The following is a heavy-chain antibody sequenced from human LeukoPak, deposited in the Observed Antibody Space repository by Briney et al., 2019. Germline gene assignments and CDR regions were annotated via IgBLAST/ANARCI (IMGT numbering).Heavy chain of an antibody. J-gene: IGHJ4*02. CDR2: INPYSGGT. CDR1: GYTFTGYY. V-gene: IGHV1-2*02. Sequence: GASVTVSCKASGYTFTGYYINWVRQAPGQGLEWMGWINPYSGGTIYAQKFQGRVTMTGDTSIGTAYMGLSRLTSDDTAVFYCARGDSSSYYYLEYWGQGTLVTVSS. CDR3: ARGDSSSYYYLEY. D-gene: IGHD6-13*01.